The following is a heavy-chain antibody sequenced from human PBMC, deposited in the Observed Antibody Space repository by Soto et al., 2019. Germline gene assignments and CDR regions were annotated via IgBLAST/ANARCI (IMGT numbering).Heavy chain of an antibody. J-gene: IGHJ6*03. CDR2: IYPGDSDT. Sequence: GESLKISCKGSGYSFTRYWIGWVRQMPGKGLEWMGIIYPGDSDTRYSPSFQGQVTISADKSISTAYLQWSSLKASDTAMYYCTPEDTAVYYCAGTSSLQWYYMDVWDKGTTVTVSS. CDR1: GYSFTRYW. D-gene: IGHD1-7*01. CDR3: TPEDTAVYYCAGTSSLQWYYMDV. V-gene: IGHV5-51*01.